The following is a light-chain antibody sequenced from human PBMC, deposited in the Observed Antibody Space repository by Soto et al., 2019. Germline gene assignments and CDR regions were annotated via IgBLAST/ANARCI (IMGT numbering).Light chain of an antibody. Sequence: IVLTQSPGTLSLSPGDRATLSCGASQTVSGNYLAWYQQKPGQVPRLLIYGASSRATGIPDRFSGSGSGTNFVLTISRLEPEDFAVYYCQQYFKPPWTLGQGTKVGIK. V-gene: IGKV3-20*01. CDR3: QQYFKPPWT. CDR1: QTVSGNY. J-gene: IGKJ1*01. CDR2: GAS.